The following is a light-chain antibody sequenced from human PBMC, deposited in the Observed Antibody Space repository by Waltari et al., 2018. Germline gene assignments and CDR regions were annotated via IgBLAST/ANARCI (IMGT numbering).Light chain of an antibody. CDR2: LGS. CDR1: QSLQHTDGNNY. CDR3: MQGRQTRLT. V-gene: IGKV2-28*01. J-gene: IGKJ4*01. Sequence: EIVMTQSPPSLPVTPGEPASIYCRPSQSLQHTDGNNYLEWYLQKPGQSPRLLIYLGSNRASGVPDRFSGSGSGTDFTLKISRVEAEDVGVYYCMQGRQTRLTFGGGTKVELK.